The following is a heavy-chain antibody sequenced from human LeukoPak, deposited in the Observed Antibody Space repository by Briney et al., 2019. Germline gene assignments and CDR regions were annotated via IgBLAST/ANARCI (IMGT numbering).Heavy chain of an antibody. V-gene: IGHV1-2*02. Sequence: RRASVKVSCKASGYTFTGYYMHWVRQAPGQGLEWMGWINPNSGGTNYAQKFLGRVTMTRDTSISTAYMELSRLRSDDTAVYYCARLTYREYYYYYGMDVWGQGTTVTVSS. CDR1: GYTFTGYY. CDR3: ARLTYREYYYYYGMDV. CDR2: INPNSGGT. J-gene: IGHJ6*02. D-gene: IGHD1-14*01.